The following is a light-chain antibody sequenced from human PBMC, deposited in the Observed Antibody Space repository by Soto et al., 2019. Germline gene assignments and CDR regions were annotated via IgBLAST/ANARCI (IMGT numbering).Light chain of an antibody. V-gene: IGKV1-12*01. J-gene: IGKJ4*01. CDR2: TAS. CDR1: QDIYYW. Sequence: IQLTQSPSSVSASVGERVTITCRASQDIYYWLAWYRQRPGRAPELLVYTASTLFGGVPSRFSGSGSGTEFTLTISSLQPEDFATYYCQQTHSFPPTFGGGAKVEFK. CDR3: QQTHSFPPT.